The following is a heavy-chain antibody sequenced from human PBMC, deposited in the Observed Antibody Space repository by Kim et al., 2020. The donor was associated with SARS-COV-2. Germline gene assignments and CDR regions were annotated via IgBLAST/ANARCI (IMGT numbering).Heavy chain of an antibody. J-gene: IGHJ6*01. CDR1: GFTFTSSS. CDR2: IVVGSGNT. Sequence: SVKVSCKASGFTFTSSSVQWVRQARGQRLEWIGWIVVGSGNTNYAQKFQERVTITRDMSTNTAYMEVSSLRSDGPAVYYCSADGYYDFWSGYSSSYYYG. V-gene: IGHV1-58*01. D-gene: IGHD3-3*01. CDR3: SADGYYDFWSGYSSSYYYG.